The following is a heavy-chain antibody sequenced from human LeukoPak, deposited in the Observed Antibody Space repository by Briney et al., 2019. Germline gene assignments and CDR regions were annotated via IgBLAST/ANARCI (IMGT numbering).Heavy chain of an antibody. CDR3: AKGAYDYIEMGYFDY. CDR2: IIASSGST. Sequence: GGSLRLSCAASGFSLSNSAMGWVRQTPGKGLEWVSLIIASSGSTIYADSVKGRFTISRDNSKNTLYLQMNSLRAEDTAVYYCAKGAYDYIEMGYFDYWGQGALVTVSS. J-gene: IGHJ4*02. V-gene: IGHV3-23*01. CDR1: GFSLSNSA. D-gene: IGHD5-12*01.